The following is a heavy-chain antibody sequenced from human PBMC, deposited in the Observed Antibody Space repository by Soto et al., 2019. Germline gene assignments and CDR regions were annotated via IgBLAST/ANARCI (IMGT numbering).Heavy chain of an antibody. V-gene: IGHV5-51*01. CDR3: ARPSPYCGGDCYSFDY. J-gene: IGHJ4*02. D-gene: IGHD2-21*02. CDR2: IYPGDSDT. CDR1: GYSFTSYW. Sequence: PGESLKISCKGSGYSFTSYWIGWVRQMPGKGLEWMGIIYPGDSDTRYSPSFQGQATISADKSISTAYLQWSSLKASDTAMYYCARPSPYCGGDCYSFDYWGQGTLVTVSS.